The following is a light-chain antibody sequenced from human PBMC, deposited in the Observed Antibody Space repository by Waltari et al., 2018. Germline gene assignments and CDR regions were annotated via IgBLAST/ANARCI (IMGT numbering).Light chain of an antibody. Sequence: QSALTQPRSVSGSPGQSVTISCTGTSSDVGGYNYVSWYQQHPGKAPKLMIYDVSKRPSGVPYRFSGSKSGNTASLTISGLQAEDEADYYCCSYAGSYSVVFGVGTKLTVL. CDR1: SSDVGGYNY. CDR3: CSYAGSYSVV. V-gene: IGLV2-11*01. J-gene: IGLJ2*01. CDR2: DVS.